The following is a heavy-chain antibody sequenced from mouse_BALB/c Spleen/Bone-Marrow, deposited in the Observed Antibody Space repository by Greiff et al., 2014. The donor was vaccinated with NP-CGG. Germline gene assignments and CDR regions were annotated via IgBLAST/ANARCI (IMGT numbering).Heavy chain of an antibody. Sequence: DVMLVESGGGLVQPGGSRKLSCAASGFTFSSFGMHWVRQAPEKGLEWVAYISSGSSTIYYADTMKDRFTTSRDNPKNTLFLQMTSLRSEDTAMYYCTRSGTLGAMDYWGQGTSVTVSS. J-gene: IGHJ4*01. CDR1: GFTFSSFG. D-gene: IGHD3-3*01. V-gene: IGHV5-17*02. CDR3: TRSGTLGAMDY. CDR2: ISSGSSTI.